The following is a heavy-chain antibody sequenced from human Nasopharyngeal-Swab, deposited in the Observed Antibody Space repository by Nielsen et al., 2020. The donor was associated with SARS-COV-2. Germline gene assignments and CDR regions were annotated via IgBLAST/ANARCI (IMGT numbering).Heavy chain of an antibody. D-gene: IGHD3-3*01. V-gene: IGHV3-53*01. CDR2: IYSGGST. J-gene: IGHJ6*03. Sequence: VCQAPGRGVVWVSVIYSGGSTYYADSVKGRFTISRDNSKNTLYLQMNSLRAEDTAVYYCARAYYDFWSGPGYYYYYMDVWDKGTTVTVSS. CDR3: ARAYYDFWSGPGYYYYYMDV.